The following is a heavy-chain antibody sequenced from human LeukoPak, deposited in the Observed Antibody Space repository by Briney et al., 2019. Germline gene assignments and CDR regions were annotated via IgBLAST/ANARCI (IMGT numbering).Heavy chain of an antibody. CDR3: ARRRQDSGNYHVIDS. Sequence: SGTLSLTCTVSGGSISRRVCYWDCIRPPPGKGMEWIGTIYFTGSTASTPSRKSRANKSVDTSTNQFSLKLNSVPAADTAVSHCARRRQDSGNYHVIDSWGQGTLVTVSS. CDR1: GGSISRRVCY. D-gene: IGHD3-22*01. CDR2: IYFTGST. J-gene: IGHJ4*02. V-gene: IGHV4-39*01.